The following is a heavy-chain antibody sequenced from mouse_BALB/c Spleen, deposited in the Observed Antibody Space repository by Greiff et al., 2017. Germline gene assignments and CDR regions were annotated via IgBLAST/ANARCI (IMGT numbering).Heavy chain of an antibody. V-gene: IGHV1-9*01. D-gene: IGHD2-14*01. J-gene: IGHJ4*01. CDR1: GYTFSSYW. CDR3: ARYRYDGDYYAMDY. Sequence: QVQLKESGAELMKPGASVKISCKATGYTFSSYWIEWVKQRPGHGLEWIGEILPGSGSTNYNEKFKGKATLTTDKSSSTAYMQLSRLTSEDSAVYFCARYRYDGDYYAMDYWGQGTSVTVSS. CDR2: ILPGSGST.